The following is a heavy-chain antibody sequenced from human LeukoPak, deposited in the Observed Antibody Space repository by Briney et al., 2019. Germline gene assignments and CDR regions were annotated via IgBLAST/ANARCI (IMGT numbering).Heavy chain of an antibody. CDR2: IYYSGST. J-gene: IGHJ6*04. CDR3: ARDGNWNDRDVYYYYGMDV. D-gene: IGHD1-1*01. Sequence: SETLSLTCNVSGGSINNYYWSWIRQPPGKGLEWIGSIYYSGSTNYNPSLKSLVTISVHTSKNQFSLKLSSVTAADTAVYYCARDGNWNDRDVYYYYGMDVWGKGITVTVSS. CDR1: GGSINNYY. V-gene: IGHV4-59*01.